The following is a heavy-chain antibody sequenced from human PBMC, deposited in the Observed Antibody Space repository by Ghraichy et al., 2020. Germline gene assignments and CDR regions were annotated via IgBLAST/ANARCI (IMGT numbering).Heavy chain of an antibody. J-gene: IGHJ4*02. CDR1: GFTFSIYW. CDR2: IKEDGSEK. CDR3: ARKGPGPTVDY. V-gene: IGHV3-7*03. D-gene: IGHD1-1*01. Sequence: GGSLRLSCAPSGFTFSIYWMTWVHQAPGKGLEWVANIKEDGSEKYYVDSVKGRFTISRDNAKNSLYLQMNSLRAEDTAVYYCARKGPGPTVDYWGQGILVTVSS.